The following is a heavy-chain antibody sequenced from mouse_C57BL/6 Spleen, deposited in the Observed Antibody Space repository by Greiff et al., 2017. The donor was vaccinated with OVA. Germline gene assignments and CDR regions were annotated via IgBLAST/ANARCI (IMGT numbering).Heavy chain of an antibody. CDR2: IRNKANGYTT. J-gene: IGHJ2*01. Sequence: DVMLVESGGGLVQPGGSLSLSCAASGFTFTDYYMSWVRQPPGKALEWLGFIRNKANGYTTEYSASVKGRFTISRDNSQSILYLQMNALRAEDSATYYCARSSITTAPFDYWGQGTTLTVSS. V-gene: IGHV7-3*01. D-gene: IGHD1-2*01. CDR1: GFTFTDYY. CDR3: ARSSITTAPFDY.